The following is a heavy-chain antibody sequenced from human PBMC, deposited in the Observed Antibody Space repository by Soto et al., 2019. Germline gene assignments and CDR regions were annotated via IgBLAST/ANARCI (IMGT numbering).Heavy chain of an antibody. CDR1: GGSISSYY. CDR3: ARHSPYYDILTGYYEVSWFDP. V-gene: IGHV4-59*08. D-gene: IGHD3-9*01. Sequence: SETLSLTCTVSGGSISSYYWSWIRQPPGKGLEWIGYIYYSGSTNYNPSLESRVTISVDTSKNQFSLKLSSVTAADTAVYYCARHSPYYDILTGYYEVSWFDPWGQGTLVTAPQ. J-gene: IGHJ5*02. CDR2: IYYSGST.